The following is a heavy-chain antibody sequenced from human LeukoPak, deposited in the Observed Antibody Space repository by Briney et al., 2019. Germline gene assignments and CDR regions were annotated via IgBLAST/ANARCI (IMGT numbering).Heavy chain of an antibody. D-gene: IGHD3-10*01. CDR1: GGSFSGYY. CDR2: IYDSGST. Sequence: TSETLSLTCAVYGGSFSGYYWSWIRQPPGKGLEWIGYIYDSGSTNYNPSLKSRVTISVDTSKNQFSLKLSSVTAADTAVYYCARAGSYRGFFDYWGQGTLLTVSS. V-gene: IGHV4-59*01. CDR3: ARAGSYRGFFDY. J-gene: IGHJ4*02.